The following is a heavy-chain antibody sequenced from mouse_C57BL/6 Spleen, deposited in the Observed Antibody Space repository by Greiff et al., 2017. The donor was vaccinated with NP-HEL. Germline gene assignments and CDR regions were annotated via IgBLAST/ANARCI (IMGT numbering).Heavy chain of an antibody. D-gene: IGHD2-4*01. Sequence: QVQLKESGAELVKPGASVKLSCKASGYTFTESTIHWVKQRSGQGLEWIGWFYPGSGSIKYNEKFKDKATLTADKSSSTVYMELSRLTSEDSAVYFCARHEEGDYYDYGGAYWGQGTLVTVSA. J-gene: IGHJ3*01. V-gene: IGHV1-62-2*01. CDR1: GYTFTEST. CDR3: ARHEEGDYYDYGGAY. CDR2: FYPGSGSI.